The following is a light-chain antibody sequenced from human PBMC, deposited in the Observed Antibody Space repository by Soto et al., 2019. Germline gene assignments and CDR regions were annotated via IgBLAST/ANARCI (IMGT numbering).Light chain of an antibody. CDR3: QQDGSSPWT. Sequence: EIGLTQSPGTLSLSPGERATLSCSASQSVSSSFLDWYQQKPGQAPRLLIYGASSRDTGIPARLSGSGSGTDFTLTISSLEPEDVAVYYCQQDGSSPWTFGQGTKVDVK. V-gene: IGKV3-20*01. CDR1: QSVSSSF. J-gene: IGKJ1*01. CDR2: GAS.